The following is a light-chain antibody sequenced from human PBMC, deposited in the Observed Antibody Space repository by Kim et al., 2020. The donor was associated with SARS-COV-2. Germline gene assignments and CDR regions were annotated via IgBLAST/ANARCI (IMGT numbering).Light chain of an antibody. V-gene: IGLV2-8*01. CDR2: VGP. J-gene: IGLJ2*01. CDR1: SSYIGAYVY. CDR3: SSYTDTKNLL. Sequence: THSCTGSSSYIGAYVYFSWYPTSPGKAPQLLTFVGPKRPSGGPYPFSGSKSGKPGSLTVSGLQAEDEADYYCSSYTDTKNLLFGGGTQLTVL.